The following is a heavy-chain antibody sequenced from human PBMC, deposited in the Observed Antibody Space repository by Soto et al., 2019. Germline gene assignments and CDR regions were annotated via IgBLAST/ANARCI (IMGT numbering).Heavy chain of an antibody. D-gene: IGHD6-6*01. Sequence: QVQLLQSGAEVKKPGASVKVPCKASGYTFTNYGITWVRQAPGQGLEWMGWISAYNGDTHYTQRLQGRVTMTTDTSTSTAYMELSGLRSDDTAVYYCARVRQLLGYFYYYMDVWGKGTTVTVSS. CDR3: ARVRQLLGYFYYYMDV. V-gene: IGHV1-18*01. J-gene: IGHJ6*03. CDR2: ISAYNGDT. CDR1: GYTFTNYG.